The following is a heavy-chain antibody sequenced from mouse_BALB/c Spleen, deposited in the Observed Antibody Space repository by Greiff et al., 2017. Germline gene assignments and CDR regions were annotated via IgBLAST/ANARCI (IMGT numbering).Heavy chain of an antibody. V-gene: IGHV1-63*01. Sequence: QVQLQQSGAELVRPGTSVKISCKASGYAFTNYWLGWVKQRPGHGLEWIGDIYPGSGNTYYNEKFKGKATLTADKSSSTAYMQLSSLTSEDSAVYFCARRGYGNFDYWGQGTTLTVSS. CDR1: GYAFTNYW. CDR3: ARRGYGNFDY. J-gene: IGHJ2*01. D-gene: IGHD2-1*01. CDR2: IYPGSGNT.